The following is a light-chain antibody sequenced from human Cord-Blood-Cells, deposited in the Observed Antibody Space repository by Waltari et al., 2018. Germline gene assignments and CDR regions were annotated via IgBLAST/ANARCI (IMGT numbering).Light chain of an antibody. CDR1: SSDVGGYNY. CDR3: SSYAGSNWV. Sequence: QSALTQPPSASGSPGQSVTISCPGTSSDVGGYNYVAWYQQHPGKAPKRMIYEVSKRPSGVPERFSGSKSGNTASLTVSGLQAEDEADYYCSSYAGSNWVFGGGTKLTVL. J-gene: IGLJ3*02. CDR2: EVS. V-gene: IGLV2-8*01.